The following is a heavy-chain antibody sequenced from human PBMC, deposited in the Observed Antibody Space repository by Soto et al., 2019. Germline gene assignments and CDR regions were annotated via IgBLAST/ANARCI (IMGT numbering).Heavy chain of an antibody. J-gene: IGHJ2*01. D-gene: IGHD2-21*01. CDR1: GDSISSNRW. CDR3: ARGGSDSRTPGRVYWYLDL. Sequence: QVQLQESGPGLVRASGTLSLTCAVSGDSISSNRWWSWVRPPPGKGLEWIGEIYHSGTTNYNPSLKSRVTTSVNKAKTQFSRNLQSVTAVDRAVYYCARGGSDSRTPGRVYWYLDLWGRGTLVSVSS. V-gene: IGHV4-4*02. CDR2: IYHSGTT.